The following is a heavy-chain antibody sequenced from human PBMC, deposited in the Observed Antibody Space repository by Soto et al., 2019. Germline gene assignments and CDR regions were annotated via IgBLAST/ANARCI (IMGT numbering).Heavy chain of an antibody. CDR1: GFTFSSYD. J-gene: IGHJ6*02. V-gene: IGHV3-13*01. D-gene: IGHD3-10*01. Sequence: GGSLRLSCAASGFTFSSYDMHWVRQATGKGLEWVSTISTAGDTYYPGSVKGRFTISRENAKNSLYVQMNSLRAEDTAVYYCAREDGGYYYGSGSRTYYYYGMDVWGQGTTVTVSS. CDR2: ISTAGDT. CDR3: AREDGGYYYGSGSRTYYYYGMDV.